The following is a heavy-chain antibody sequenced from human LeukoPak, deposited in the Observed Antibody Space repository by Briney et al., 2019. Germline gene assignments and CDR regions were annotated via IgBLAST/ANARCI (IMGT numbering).Heavy chain of an antibody. CDR3: ARTSRATDGGSGSEFDY. CDR2: IYTSGST. J-gene: IGHJ4*02. D-gene: IGHD3-10*01. Sequence: SQTLSLTCTVSGGSLSSGSYYGSWIRQPAGKGLEWLGRIYTSGSTNYNPSPQSRVTISVATSKNQSSLKLSSVTAADRAVYYCARTSRATDGGSGSEFDYWGQGTLVTASS. V-gene: IGHV4-61*02. CDR1: GGSLSSGSYY.